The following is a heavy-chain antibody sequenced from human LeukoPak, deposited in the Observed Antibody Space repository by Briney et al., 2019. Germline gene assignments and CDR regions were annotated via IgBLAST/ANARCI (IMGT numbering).Heavy chain of an antibody. CDR3: ASTRSHYYYYGMDV. CDR1: GFTFSSYA. Sequence: PGRSLRLSCAASGFTFSSYAMHWVRQAPGKGLEWVAVISYDGSNEYYADSVKGRFTISRDNSKNTLYLHMNSLRAEDTAVYYCASTRSHYYYYGMDVWGKGTTVTVSS. J-gene: IGHJ6*04. CDR2: ISYDGSNE. V-gene: IGHV3-30*04.